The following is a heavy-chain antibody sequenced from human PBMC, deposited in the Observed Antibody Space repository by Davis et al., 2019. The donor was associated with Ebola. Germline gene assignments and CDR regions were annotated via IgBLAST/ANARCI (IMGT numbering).Heavy chain of an antibody. CDR3: AGFGSGWNEGIDY. V-gene: IGHV4-34*01. D-gene: IGHD6-19*01. J-gene: IGHJ4*02. CDR1: GASFSGYY. Sequence: MPSETLSLTCAVYGASFSGYYWSWIRQPPGKGLEWIGEINHSGSTNYNPSLKSRVTISVDKSKNQFSLKLSSVTAADTAVYYCAGFGSGWNEGIDYWGQGTLVTVSS. CDR2: INHSGST.